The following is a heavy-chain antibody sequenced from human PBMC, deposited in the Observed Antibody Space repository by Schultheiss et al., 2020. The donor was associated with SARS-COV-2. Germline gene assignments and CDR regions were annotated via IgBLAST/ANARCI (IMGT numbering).Heavy chain of an antibody. J-gene: IGHJ6*03. V-gene: IGHV3-30*04. Sequence: GGSLRLSCAASGFTFSSYAMHWVRQAPGKGLEWVAVISYDGSNKYYADSVKGRFTISRVNAKNSLYLHMNSLRAEDTAVYYCAREYTYGYPDYMDVWGKGTTVTVSS. CDR3: AREYTYGYPDYMDV. CDR1: GFTFSSYA. CDR2: ISYDGSNK. D-gene: IGHD5-18*01.